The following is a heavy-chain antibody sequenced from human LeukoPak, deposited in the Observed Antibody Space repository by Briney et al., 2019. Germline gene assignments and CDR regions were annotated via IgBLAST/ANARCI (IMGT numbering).Heavy chain of an antibody. V-gene: IGHV3-11*04. CDR3: AASYGSGIYYRYFDY. J-gene: IGHJ4*02. CDR2: ISTNGNNI. CDR1: GGSFSGYY. D-gene: IGHD3-10*01. Sequence: LSLTCAVYGGSFSGYYWSWVRQAPGKGLEWVSYISTNGNNIYYADSVKGRFTISRDNARNSLYLQMNSPRAEDTAVYYCAASYGSGIYYRYFDYWGQGTLVTVSS.